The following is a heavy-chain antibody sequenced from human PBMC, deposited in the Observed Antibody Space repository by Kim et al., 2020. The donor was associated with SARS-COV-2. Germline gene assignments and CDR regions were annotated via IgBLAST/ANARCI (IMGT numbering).Heavy chain of an antibody. J-gene: IGHJ6*02. V-gene: IGHV5-51*01. CDR2: IYPGDSDT. D-gene: IGHD6-13*01. Sequence: GESLKISCKGSGYSFTSYWIGWVRQMPGKGLEWMGIIYPGDSDTRYSPSFQGQVTISADKSISTAYLQWSSLKASDTAMHYCARHSTATQQLVLSYYYYGMDVWGQGPRSPSP. CDR3: ARHSTATQQLVLSYYYYGMDV. CDR1: GYSFTSYW.